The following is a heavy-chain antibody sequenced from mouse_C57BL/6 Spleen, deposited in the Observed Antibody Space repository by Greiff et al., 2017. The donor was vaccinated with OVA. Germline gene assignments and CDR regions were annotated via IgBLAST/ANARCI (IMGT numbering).Heavy chain of an antibody. CDR1: GFTFTDYY. CDR2: IRNKANGYTT. Sequence: EVQVVESGGGLVQPGGSLSLSCAASGFTFTDYYMSWVRQPPGKALEWLGFIRNKANGYTTEYSASVKGRFTISRDNSQSILYLQMNALRAEDSATYYCARWDDYYFDYGGQGTTLTVSS. D-gene: IGHD2-4*01. V-gene: IGHV7-3*01. J-gene: IGHJ2*01. CDR3: ARWDDYYFDY.